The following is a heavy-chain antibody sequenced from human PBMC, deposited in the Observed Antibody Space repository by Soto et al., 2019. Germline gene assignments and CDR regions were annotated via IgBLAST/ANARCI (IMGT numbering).Heavy chain of an antibody. CDR2: IMQDGSDK. J-gene: IGHJ5*02. CDR3: ARDPGYCVSTSCYGNNWFDP. V-gene: IGHV3-7*01. Sequence: EVPLVESGGGLVQPGGSLRLSCAASGFTFSSYWMTWVRQAPGKGLEWVANIMQDGSDKYYADSVKGRFSISRDNAKNSLYLQMNNLRAEDTGVYYCARDPGYCVSTSCYGNNWFDPWGHGTLVTVSS. D-gene: IGHD2-2*01. CDR1: GFTFSSYW.